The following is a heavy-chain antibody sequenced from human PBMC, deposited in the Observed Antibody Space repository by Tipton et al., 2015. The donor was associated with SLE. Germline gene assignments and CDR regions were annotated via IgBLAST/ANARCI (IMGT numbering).Heavy chain of an antibody. CDR3: ARDTIFGVVPPNAFDI. CDR1: GYTFTSYG. D-gene: IGHD3-3*01. V-gene: IGHV1-18*01. CDR2: ISAYNGNT. J-gene: IGHJ3*02. Sequence: QLVQSGPEVKKPGASVKVSCKASGYTFTSYGISWVQQAPGQGLEWMGWISAYNGNTNYAQKLQGRVTMTTDTSTSTAYMELRSLRSDDTAVYYCARDTIFGVVPPNAFDIWGQGTMVTVSS.